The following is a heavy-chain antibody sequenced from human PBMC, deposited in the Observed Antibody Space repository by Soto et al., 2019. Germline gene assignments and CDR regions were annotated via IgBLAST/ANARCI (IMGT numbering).Heavy chain of an antibody. Sequence: ASVKVSCKASGYTFTSYGISWVRQAPGQGLEWMGWISAYNGNTNYAQKLQGRVTMTTDTSTSTAYMELRSLRSDDTAVYYCARGITGTTYYYYGMDVWGQGTTVTVPS. CDR1: GYTFTSYG. CDR2: ISAYNGNT. V-gene: IGHV1-18*01. D-gene: IGHD1-7*01. CDR3: ARGITGTTYYYYGMDV. J-gene: IGHJ6*02.